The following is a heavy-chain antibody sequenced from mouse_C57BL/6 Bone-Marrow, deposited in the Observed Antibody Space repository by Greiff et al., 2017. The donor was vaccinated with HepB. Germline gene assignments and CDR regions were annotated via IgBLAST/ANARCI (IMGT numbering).Heavy chain of an antibody. J-gene: IGHJ4*01. D-gene: IGHD1-1*01. V-gene: IGHV1-69*01. Sequence: QVQLQQPGAELVMPGASVKLSCKASGYTFTSYWMHWVKQRPGQGLEWIGEIDPSDSYTNYNQKFKVKSTLTVDKSSSTAYMQLSSLTSEDSAVYYCAREFPYYYGSSYDYAMDYWGQGTSVTVSS. CDR3: AREFPYYYGSSYDYAMDY. CDR1: GYTFTSYW. CDR2: IDPSDSYT.